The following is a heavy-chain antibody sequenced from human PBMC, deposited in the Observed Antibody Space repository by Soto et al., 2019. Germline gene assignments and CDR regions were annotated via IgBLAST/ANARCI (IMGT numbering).Heavy chain of an antibody. CDR2: IIPIFGTA. J-gene: IGHJ4*02. CDR3: ARLWARIVATIGEYYFDY. D-gene: IGHD5-12*01. V-gene: IGHV1-69*01. CDR1: GGTFSSYA. Sequence: QVQLVQSGAEVKKPGSSVKVSCKVSGGTFSSYAISWVRQAPGQGLEWMGGIIPIFGTANYAQKFQGRVTITADESTSTAYMELSSLRSEDTAVYYCARLWARIVATIGEYYFDYWGQGTLVTVSS.